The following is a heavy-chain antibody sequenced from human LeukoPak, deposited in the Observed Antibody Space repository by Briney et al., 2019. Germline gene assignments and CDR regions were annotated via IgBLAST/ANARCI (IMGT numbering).Heavy chain of an antibody. V-gene: IGHV1-2*02. CDR1: GYTFTAYY. Sequence: ASVKVSCKASGYTFTAYYMHWVRQAPGQGFEWLGWINPNSGGTNYAQKFQGRVTMTRDTSISTAYMELSRLGSDDTAVYYCARDLKQYQLLGSDYWGQGTLVTVSS. CDR3: ARDLKQYQLLGSDY. J-gene: IGHJ4*02. D-gene: IGHD2-2*01. CDR2: INPNSGGT.